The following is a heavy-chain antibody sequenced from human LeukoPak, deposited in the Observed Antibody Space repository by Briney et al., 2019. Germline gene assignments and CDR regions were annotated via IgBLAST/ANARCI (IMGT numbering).Heavy chain of an antibody. Sequence: QAGGSLRLSCAASGFTISSDYMNWVRQAPGKGLEWVSYISSSSSTIYYADSVKGRFTISRDNAKNSLYLQMNSLRAEDTAVYYCARDKIVGATYFDYWGQGTLVTVPS. CDR2: ISSSSSTI. CDR3: ARDKIVGATYFDY. CDR1: GFTISSDY. J-gene: IGHJ4*02. D-gene: IGHD1-26*01. V-gene: IGHV3-48*01.